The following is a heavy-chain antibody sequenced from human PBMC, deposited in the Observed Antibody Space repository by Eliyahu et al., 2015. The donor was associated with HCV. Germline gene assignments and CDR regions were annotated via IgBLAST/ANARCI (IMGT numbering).Heavy chain of an antibody. CDR2: IDPSDSYT. Sequence: EVQLVQSGAEVKKPGESLRISCKGSGYSFTSYWISWVRQMPGKGLEWMGRIDPSDSYTNYSPSFQGHVTISADKSISTAYLQWSSLKASDTAMYYCATDCGGDCYPDYWGQGTLVTVSS. V-gene: IGHV5-10-1*03. J-gene: IGHJ4*02. D-gene: IGHD2-21*02. CDR1: GYSFTSYW. CDR3: ATDCGGDCYPDY.